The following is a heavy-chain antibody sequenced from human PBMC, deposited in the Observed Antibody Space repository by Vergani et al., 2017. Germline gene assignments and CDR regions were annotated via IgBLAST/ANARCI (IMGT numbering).Heavy chain of an antibody. CDR2: INPNSGGT. Sequence: QVQLVQSGAEVGKPGASVKISCKASGYTLTGYYMNWVRQAPGQGLEWMGWINPNSGGTNYAQKFQGRVTMTRDTSISTAYMELSRLRSDDTAVYYCAGQMYCSSTSCYYSYWGQGTLVTVSS. V-gene: IGHV1-2*02. CDR1: GYTLTGYY. CDR3: AGQMYCSSTSCYYSY. D-gene: IGHD2-2*01. J-gene: IGHJ4*02.